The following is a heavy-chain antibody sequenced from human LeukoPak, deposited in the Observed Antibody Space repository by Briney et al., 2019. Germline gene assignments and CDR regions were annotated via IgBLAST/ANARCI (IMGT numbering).Heavy chain of an antibody. D-gene: IGHD5-18*01. J-gene: IGHJ4*02. CDR2: IKPADGYT. CDR3: ARVEGHTATVSD. Sequence: ASVKVSCKASGYTFTSYGISRVRQAPGQGLEWMGFIKPADGYTKYAQNFQGRVTMTADTSRNTVNMELSSLRSEDTAVYFCARVEGHTATVSDWGQGTLVTVSS. CDR1: GYTFTSYG. V-gene: IGHV1-18*01.